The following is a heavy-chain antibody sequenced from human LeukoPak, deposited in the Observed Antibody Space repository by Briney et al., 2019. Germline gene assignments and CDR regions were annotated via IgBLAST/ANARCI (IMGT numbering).Heavy chain of an antibody. J-gene: IGHJ3*02. CDR2: ISYDGSNK. D-gene: IGHD2-21*02. Sequence: GSLRLSCAASGFTFSSYAMHWVRQAPGKGLEWVAVISYDGSNKYYADSVKGRFTISRDNSKNTLYLQMNSLRAEDTAVYYCAREGLIEVVTLVDAFDIWGQGTMVTVSS. CDR1: GFTFSSYA. V-gene: IGHV3-30-3*01. CDR3: AREGLIEVVTLVDAFDI.